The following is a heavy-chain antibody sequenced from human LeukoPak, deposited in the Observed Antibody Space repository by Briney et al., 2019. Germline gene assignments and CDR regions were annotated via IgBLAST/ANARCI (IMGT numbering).Heavy chain of an antibody. D-gene: IGHD3-22*01. CDR3: ARFYDSSGYSFDY. Sequence: ASVKVSCKASGGTFSSYAISWVRQAPGQGLEWMGGIISIFGTANYAQKFQGRVTITADESTSTAYMELSSLRSEDTAVYYCARFYDSSGYSFDYWGQGTLVTVSS. V-gene: IGHV1-69*13. J-gene: IGHJ4*02. CDR2: IISIFGTA. CDR1: GGTFSSYA.